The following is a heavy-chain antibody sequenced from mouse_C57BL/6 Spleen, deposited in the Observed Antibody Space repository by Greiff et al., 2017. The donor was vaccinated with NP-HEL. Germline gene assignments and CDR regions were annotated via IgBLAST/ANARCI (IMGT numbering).Heavy chain of an antibody. CDR2: INPNNGGT. CDR3: ASVAAY. J-gene: IGHJ3*01. CDR1: GYTFTDYY. D-gene: IGHD1-1*01. Sequence: VQLQQSGPELVKPGASVKISCKASGYTFTDYYMNWVKQSHGKSLEWIGDINPNNGGTSYNQKFKGKATLTVDKSSSTAYMELRSLTSEDSAVYYCASVAAYWGQGTLVTVSA. V-gene: IGHV1-26*01.